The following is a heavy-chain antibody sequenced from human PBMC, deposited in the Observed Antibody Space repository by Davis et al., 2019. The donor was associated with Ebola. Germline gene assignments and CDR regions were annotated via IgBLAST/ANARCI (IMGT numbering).Heavy chain of an antibody. V-gene: IGHV1-18*01. D-gene: IGHD3-10*01. CDR3: ARSPDPGTYWYFDP. J-gene: IGHJ2*01. Sequence: KLQGRVTMTTDTSTSTAYMELRSLRSDDTAIYYCARSPDPGTYWYFDPWGRGTLVTVSS.